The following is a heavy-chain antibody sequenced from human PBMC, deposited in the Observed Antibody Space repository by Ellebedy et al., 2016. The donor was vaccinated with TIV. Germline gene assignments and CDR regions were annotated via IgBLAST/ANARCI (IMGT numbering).Heavy chain of an antibody. D-gene: IGHD5-18*01. CDR1: GFTVSSNY. CDR3: ARDSGEAMAN. V-gene: IGHV3-53*01. Sequence: GESLKISXAASGFTVSSNYMSWVRQAPGKGLEWVSVIYSGGSTYYADSVKGRFTISRDNAKNSLYLQMNSLRAEDTAVYYCARDSGEAMANWGQGTLVTVSS. J-gene: IGHJ4*02. CDR2: IYSGGST.